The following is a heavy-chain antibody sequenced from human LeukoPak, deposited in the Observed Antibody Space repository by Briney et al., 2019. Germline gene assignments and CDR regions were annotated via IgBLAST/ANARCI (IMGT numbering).Heavy chain of an antibody. V-gene: IGHV3-21*04. Sequence: GGSLRLSCAASGFTFSSYGMSWVRQAPGKGLVWVSRISGDGTYTNYADSVKGRFTISRDNAKNSLYLQMNSLRAEDTAVYYCARGEYWFDPWGQGTLVTVSS. CDR1: GFTFSSYG. CDR3: ARGEYWFDP. J-gene: IGHJ5*02. CDR2: ISGDGTYT.